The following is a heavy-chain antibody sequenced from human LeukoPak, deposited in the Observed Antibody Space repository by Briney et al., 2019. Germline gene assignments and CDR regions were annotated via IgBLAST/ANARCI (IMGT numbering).Heavy chain of an antibody. V-gene: IGHV3-48*01. J-gene: IGHJ4*02. CDR2: ISSSSSTI. CDR1: GFTFSSYS. Sequence: GGSLRLSCAASGFTFSSYSMNWVRQAPGKGLEWVSYISSSSSTIYYADSVKGRFTISRDNAKNSLYLQMNSLRAEDTAVYYCARVGYYDSKNLYYFDYWGQGTLVTVSS. D-gene: IGHD3-22*01. CDR3: ARVGYYDSKNLYYFDY.